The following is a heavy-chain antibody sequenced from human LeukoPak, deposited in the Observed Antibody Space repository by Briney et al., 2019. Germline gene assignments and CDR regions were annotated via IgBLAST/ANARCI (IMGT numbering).Heavy chain of an antibody. Sequence: ASVKVSCKASGYTFTSYGISWVRQAPGQGLEWMGWISAYNGNTNYAQKLQGRVTMTTDTSTSTAYMELRSLRSDDTAVYYCARFPYDSSGYPDRWYFDLWGRGTLVTVSS. D-gene: IGHD3-22*01. CDR1: GYTFTSYG. CDR2: ISAYNGNT. J-gene: IGHJ2*01. CDR3: ARFPYDSSGYPDRWYFDL. V-gene: IGHV1-18*01.